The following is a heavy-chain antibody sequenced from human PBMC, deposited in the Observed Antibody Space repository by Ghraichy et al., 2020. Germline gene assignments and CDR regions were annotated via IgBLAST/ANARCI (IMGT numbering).Heavy chain of an antibody. V-gene: IGHV4-39*01. D-gene: IGHD5-18*01. Sequence: LSLTCTVSGGSISSSSYYWGWIRQPPGKGLEWIGSIYYSGSTYYNPSLKSRVTISVDTSKNQFSLKLSSVTAADTAVYYCARLAGYSYGRFDYWGQGTLVTVSS. CDR2: IYYSGST. CDR1: GGSISSSSYY. J-gene: IGHJ4*02. CDR3: ARLAGYSYGRFDY.